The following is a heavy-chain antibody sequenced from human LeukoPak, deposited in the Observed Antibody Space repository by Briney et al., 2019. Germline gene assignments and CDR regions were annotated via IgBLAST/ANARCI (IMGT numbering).Heavy chain of an antibody. CDR3: ARDLRWFGEYLNPGNDAFDI. J-gene: IGHJ3*02. V-gene: IGHV4-39*07. CDR2: IYYSGST. CDR1: GGSISSSSYY. Sequence: PSETLSLTCTVSGGSISSSSYYWGRIRQPPGKGLEWIGSIYYSGSTYYNPSLKSRVTISVDTSKNQFSLKLSSVTAADTAVYYCARDLRWFGEYLNPGNDAFDIWGQGTMVTVSS. D-gene: IGHD3-10*01.